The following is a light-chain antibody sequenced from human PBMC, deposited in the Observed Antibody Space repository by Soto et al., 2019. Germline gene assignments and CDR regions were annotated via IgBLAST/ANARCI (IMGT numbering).Light chain of an antibody. J-gene: IGKJ1*01. Sequence: DIQMTQSPSILSXSVXXXXTXXXRASQSISSWLAWYQQKPGKAPKLLIYKASGLESGVPSRFSGSGSGTDFTLTISSLQPDDFATYYCQQYNSYSPTFGQGIKVDI. V-gene: IGKV1-5*03. CDR1: QSISSW. CDR3: QQYNSYSPT. CDR2: KAS.